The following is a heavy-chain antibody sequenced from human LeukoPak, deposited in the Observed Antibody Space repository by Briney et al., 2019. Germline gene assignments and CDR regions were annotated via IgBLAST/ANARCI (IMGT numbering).Heavy chain of an antibody. J-gene: IGHJ2*01. V-gene: IGHV3-9*01. Sequence: PGGSLRLSCAASGFTFDDYAMHWVRQAPGKGLEWVSGISWNSGSIGYADSVKGRFTISRDNAKNSLYLQMNSLRAEDTAVYYCARLCFDYDFWSGYYLFDLWGRGTLVTVSS. CDR1: GFTFDDYA. D-gene: IGHD3-3*01. CDR2: ISWNSGSI. CDR3: ARLCFDYDFWSGYYLFDL.